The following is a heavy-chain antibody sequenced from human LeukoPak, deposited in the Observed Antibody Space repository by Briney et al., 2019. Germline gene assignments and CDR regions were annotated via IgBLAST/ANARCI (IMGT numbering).Heavy chain of an antibody. V-gene: IGHV1-8*01. CDR1: GYTFTSYD. Sequence: ASVKVSCKASGYTFTSYDINWVRQATGQGLEWMGWMNPNSGNTGYAQKFQGRVTMTRNTSISTAYMELSSLRSEDTAVYYCARGFRDYGSLGYYYGMDVWGQGTTVTVSS. CDR3: ARGFRDYGSLGYYYGMDV. CDR2: MNPNSGNT. D-gene: IGHD4-17*01. J-gene: IGHJ6*02.